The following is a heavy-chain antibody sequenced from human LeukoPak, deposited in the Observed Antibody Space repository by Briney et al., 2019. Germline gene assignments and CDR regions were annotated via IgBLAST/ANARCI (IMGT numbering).Heavy chain of an antibody. V-gene: IGHV3-21*01. Sequence: GGSLRLSCAASEFTFSTYTINWVRQAPGKGLEWVSSISSSSDYIYYPDSVKGRFTISRDNAKNSLYLQMNNLRADDTAVYYCASSWDYWGQGTLVTVSS. CDR1: EFTFSTYT. D-gene: IGHD2-15*01. J-gene: IGHJ4*02. CDR3: ASSWDY. CDR2: ISSSSDYI.